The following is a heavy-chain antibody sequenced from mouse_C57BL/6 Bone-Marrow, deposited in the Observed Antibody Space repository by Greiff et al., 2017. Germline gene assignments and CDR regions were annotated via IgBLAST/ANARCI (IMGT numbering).Heavy chain of an antibody. CDR3: ARRPVLLDSSGYPDY. CDR2: ISNGGGST. Sequence: EVNVVESGGGLVQPGGSLKLSCAASGFTFSDYYMYWVRQTPEKRLEWVAYISNGGGSTYYPDTVKGRFTISRDNAKNTLYLQLSRLKSEDTAMYYCARRPVLLDSSGYPDYWGQGTTLTVSS. J-gene: IGHJ2*01. CDR1: GFTFSDYY. V-gene: IGHV5-12*01. D-gene: IGHD3-2*02.